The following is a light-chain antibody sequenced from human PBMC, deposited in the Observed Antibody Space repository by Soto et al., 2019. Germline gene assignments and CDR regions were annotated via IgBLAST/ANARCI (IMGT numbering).Light chain of an antibody. Sequence: EIVLTQSPGTLSLSPGERATLSCRASQSVGDTYLAWYQQKPGQAPRLLMYSTSIRATGIPDRFSGSGSGTDFTLTISRLDPEDFAVYYCQQYNNWPPWTFGQGTKVDIK. CDR2: STS. CDR3: QQYNNWPPWT. J-gene: IGKJ1*01. CDR1: QSVGDTY. V-gene: IGKV3-20*01.